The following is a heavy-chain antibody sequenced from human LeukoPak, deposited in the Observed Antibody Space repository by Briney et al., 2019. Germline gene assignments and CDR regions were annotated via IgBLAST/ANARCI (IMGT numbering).Heavy chain of an antibody. J-gene: IGHJ4*02. Sequence: GGSLRLSCAASGFTFSSYEMNWVRQAPGKGLEWVSYISSSGNTIYYADSVKGRFTISRDNAKNSLHLQMNSLRAEDTAVYYCARNIRPGAYFDYWGQGTLVTVSS. CDR2: ISSSGNTI. CDR3: ARNIRPGAYFDY. V-gene: IGHV3-48*03. CDR1: GFTFSSYE. D-gene: IGHD2-2*02.